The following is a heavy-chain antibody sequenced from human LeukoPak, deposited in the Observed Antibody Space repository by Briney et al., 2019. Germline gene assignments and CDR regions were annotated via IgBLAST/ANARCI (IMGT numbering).Heavy chain of an antibody. CDR2: ISTSGSIK. Sequence: GGSLRLSCAASGFTFSDYYMTWIRQAPGKGLQWISYISTSGSIKYYADSVKGRFTISRDNAMNSLYLHMSSLRAEDTAVYYCAREGVGIFDYWGQGTLVTVSS. CDR3: AREGVGIFDY. D-gene: IGHD2-15*01. V-gene: IGHV3-11*04. CDR1: GFTFSDYY. J-gene: IGHJ4*02.